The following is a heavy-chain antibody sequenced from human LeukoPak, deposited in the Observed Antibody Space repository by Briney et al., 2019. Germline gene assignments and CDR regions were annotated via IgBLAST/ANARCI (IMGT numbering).Heavy chain of an antibody. CDR2: ISANGDTT. CDR3: VKDFWPARDGGGYYPPFEY. CDR1: GFTFSNYA. D-gene: IGHD3-22*01. Sequence: GGSLRLSCAASGFTFSNYAMNWVRQAPGKGLEWVSGISANGDTTYYVDSVRGRFTISRDNSKNSVFLQMNSLREADTAVYYCVKDFWPARDGGGYYPPFEYWGEGTLVTVSS. V-gene: IGHV3-23*01. J-gene: IGHJ4*02.